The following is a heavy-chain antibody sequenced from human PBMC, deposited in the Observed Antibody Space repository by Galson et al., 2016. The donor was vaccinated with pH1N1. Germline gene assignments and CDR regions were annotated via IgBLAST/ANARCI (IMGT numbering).Heavy chain of an antibody. V-gene: IGHV3-7*01. D-gene: IGHD6-19*01. Sequence: SLRLSCAASGFTFSDYWMSWVRQAPGKGLEWVANIKQDGSVKYYVVSVKGRFTISRDNARNSLYLQMDTLRVEDTAVYYCARAIAVASSVWGQGTTVTVSS. CDR1: GFTFSDYW. J-gene: IGHJ6*02. CDR3: ARAIAVASSV. CDR2: IKQDGSVK.